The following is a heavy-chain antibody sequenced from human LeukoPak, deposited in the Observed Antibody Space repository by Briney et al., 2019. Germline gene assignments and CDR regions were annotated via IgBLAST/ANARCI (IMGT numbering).Heavy chain of an antibody. CDR3: TREAEDLPGVITFLY. J-gene: IGHJ4*02. Sequence: GASVKVSCKASGYTFMGYGVSWVRQAPGQGLEWMGWISPYTGNTDYVHDLRGRVTVTADTSTNTVYMELRSLRSDDTAVYYCTREAEDLPGVITFLYWGQGTLVTVSS. CDR2: ISPYTGNT. CDR1: GYTFMGYG. D-gene: IGHD3-22*01. V-gene: IGHV1-18*01.